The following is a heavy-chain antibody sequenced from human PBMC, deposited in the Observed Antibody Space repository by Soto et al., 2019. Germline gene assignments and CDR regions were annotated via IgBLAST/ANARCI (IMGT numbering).Heavy chain of an antibody. V-gene: IGHV4-59*12. CDR2: IYYSGST. CDR1: GGSISSYY. J-gene: IGHJ6*02. D-gene: IGHD6-19*01. CDR3: ARVSSGWYFNYYYGMDV. Sequence: GPGPERASETLSLTCTVSGGSISSYYWSWIRQPPGKGLEWIGEIYYSGSTNYNPSLKSRVTISVDTSKNQFSLKLSSVTAADTAVYYCARVSSGWYFNYYYGMDVWGQGTTVTVSS.